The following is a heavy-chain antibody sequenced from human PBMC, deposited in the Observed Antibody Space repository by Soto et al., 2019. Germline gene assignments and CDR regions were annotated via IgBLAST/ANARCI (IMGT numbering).Heavy chain of an antibody. CDR1: GDTFTDHT. J-gene: IGHJ4*02. CDR2: SVPTLGMA. D-gene: IGHD2-15*01. V-gene: IGHV1-69*02. Sequence: QVHLVQSGAEVKKPGSSVKVSCKASGDTFTDHTVTWVRQAPGQGLEWMGRSVPTLGMANYAQTFQGRVPITADTSMTNAYLELTGLTSDDSAVYYCASGDCSGGRCYSDFDFWGQGTLVTVSS. CDR3: ASGDCSGGRCYSDFDF.